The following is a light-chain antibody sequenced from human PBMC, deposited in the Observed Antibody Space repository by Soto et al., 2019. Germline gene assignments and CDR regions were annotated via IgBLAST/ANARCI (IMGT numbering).Light chain of an antibody. V-gene: IGKV3-15*01. CDR1: QSVSSN. CDR2: GAS. CDR3: QQYNNWHS. J-gene: IGKJ2*01. Sequence: EIVMTQSPATLSVSPGERATLSCRASQSVSSNLAWYQQKPGQAPRLLIYGASTRATGIPARFSGSGSGTEFTLTISSLQSEDVAVYYCQQYNNWHSFGPGTKLEIK.